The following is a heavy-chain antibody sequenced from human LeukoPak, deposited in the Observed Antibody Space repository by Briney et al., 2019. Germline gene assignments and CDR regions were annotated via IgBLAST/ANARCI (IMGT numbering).Heavy chain of an antibody. V-gene: IGHV1-46*01. Sequence: ASVKVSCKASGYTFTSYYMHWVRQAPGQGLEWMGIINPSGGSTSYAQKFQGRVTMTRDTSTSTVCMELSSLRSEDTAVYYCARDEGPIFGVVIIDYWGQGTLVTVSS. CDR3: ARDEGPIFGVVIIDY. J-gene: IGHJ4*02. CDR2: INPSGGST. CDR1: GYTFTSYY. D-gene: IGHD3-3*01.